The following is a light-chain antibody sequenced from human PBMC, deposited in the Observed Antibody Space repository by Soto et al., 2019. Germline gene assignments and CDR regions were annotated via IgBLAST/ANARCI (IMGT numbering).Light chain of an antibody. V-gene: IGKV3-20*01. J-gene: IGKJ1*01. CDR1: QSVSSSY. Sequence: EIVMRQSPATLPLSPGERATLSCRASQSVSSSYLAWYQQKPGQAPRXIIYGASSRETGIPDMFSGSGSGTEFTRTISRLEPEDFAVYYCQQYGSSPKTFGQGTKVDIK. CDR3: QQYGSSPKT. CDR2: GAS.